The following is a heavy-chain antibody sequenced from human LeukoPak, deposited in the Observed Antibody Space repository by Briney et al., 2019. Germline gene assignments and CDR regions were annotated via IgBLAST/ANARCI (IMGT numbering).Heavy chain of an antibody. J-gene: IGHJ3*02. CDR3: AKDLRYFDWLLMASAFDI. Sequence: PGGSLRLSCAASGFTFSSYGMSWVRQAPGTGLEWVSAISGSGGSTYYADSVKGRFTISRDNSKNTLYLQMNSLRAEDTAVYYCAKDLRYFDWLLMASAFDIWGQGTMVTVSS. V-gene: IGHV3-23*01. CDR1: GFTFSSYG. D-gene: IGHD3-9*01. CDR2: ISGSGGST.